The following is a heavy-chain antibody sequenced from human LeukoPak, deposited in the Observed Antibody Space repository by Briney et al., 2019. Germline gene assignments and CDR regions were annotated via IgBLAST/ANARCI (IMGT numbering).Heavy chain of an antibody. D-gene: IGHD6-13*01. CDR3: TTSSDSSSWNDAFDI. CDR2: IKSKTDGGTT. CDR1: GFTFSNAW. V-gene: IGHV3-15*01. J-gene: IGHJ3*02. Sequence: GGSLRLSCAASGFTFSNAWMSWVRQAPGKGLEWVGRIKSKTDGGTTDYAAPVKGRFTISRDDSKNTLYLQMNSLKTEDTAVYYCTTSSDSSSWNDAFDIWGQGTMVTVSS.